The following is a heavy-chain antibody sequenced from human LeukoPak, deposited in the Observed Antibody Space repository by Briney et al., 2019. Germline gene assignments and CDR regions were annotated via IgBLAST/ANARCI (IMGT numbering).Heavy chain of an antibody. CDR3: ARGVYCSGGSCYTYYYYMDV. CDR1: GYTFTGYY. J-gene: IGHJ6*03. Sequence: ASVKVSCKASGYTFTGYYMHWVRQAPGQGLEWMGWINPNSGGTNYAQKFQGRVTMTRDTSISTAYMELSRLRSDDTAVYYCARGVYCSGGSCYTYYYYMDVWGKGTTVTVSS. D-gene: IGHD2-15*01. V-gene: IGHV1-2*02. CDR2: INPNSGGT.